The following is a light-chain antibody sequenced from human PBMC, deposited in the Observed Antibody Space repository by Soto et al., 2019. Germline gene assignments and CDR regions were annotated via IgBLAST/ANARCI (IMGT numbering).Light chain of an antibody. CDR3: QQSYSTPPT. J-gene: IGKJ1*01. CDR2: AAS. Sequence: DIQMTQSPSSLSASVGDTVTITCRASQSISSYLNWYQQKPGKAPKLLIYAASSLQIGVPSRFSRSGSGADFSLTISSLQPEDFATYYCQQSYSTPPTFGQGTKVEIK. CDR1: QSISSY. V-gene: IGKV1-39*01.